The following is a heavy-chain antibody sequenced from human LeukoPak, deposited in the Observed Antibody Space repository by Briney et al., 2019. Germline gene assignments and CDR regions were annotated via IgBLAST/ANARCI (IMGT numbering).Heavy chain of an antibody. J-gene: IGHJ4*02. CDR3: ARVVGVSYFDGNDF. Sequence: GGSLRLSCATSGFTFSSYDMTWVRQAPGKGLEWLAYISRSGDDIYYADSVMGRFTISKTNARASLYLQMNSLRADDTAIYYCARVVGVSYFDGNDFWGQGTLVTVSS. D-gene: IGHD3-9*01. CDR2: ISRSGDDI. CDR1: GFTFSSYD. V-gene: IGHV3-48*03.